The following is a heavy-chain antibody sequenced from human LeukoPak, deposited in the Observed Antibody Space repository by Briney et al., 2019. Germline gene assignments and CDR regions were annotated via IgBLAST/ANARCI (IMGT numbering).Heavy chain of an antibody. Sequence: SETLSLTCAVYSGSFSAYYWSWIRQPPGKGLEWIGEINHSGSTSYNPSLKSRVTISVDTSKNQFSLKLSSVTAADTAVYYCARGYCSGGSCYSYYYYNYMDVWGKGTTVTVSS. CDR1: SGSFSAYY. CDR3: ARGYCSGGSCYSYYYYNYMDV. D-gene: IGHD2-15*01. J-gene: IGHJ6*03. CDR2: INHSGST. V-gene: IGHV4-34*01.